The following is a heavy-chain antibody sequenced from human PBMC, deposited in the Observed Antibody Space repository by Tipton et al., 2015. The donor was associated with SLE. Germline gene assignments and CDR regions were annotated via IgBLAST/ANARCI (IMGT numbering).Heavy chain of an antibody. CDR2: IYYSGST. CDR3: ARSSKQLVLYFDY. D-gene: IGHD6-6*01. V-gene: IGHV4-34*01. Sequence: AGLVKPSETLSLTCAVYGGSFSGYYWNWIRQPPGKGLEWIGSIYYSGSTYYNPSLKSRVTISVDTSKNQFSLKLSSVTAADTAVYYCARSSKQLVLYFDYWGQGTLVTVSS. J-gene: IGHJ4*02. CDR1: GGSFSGYY.